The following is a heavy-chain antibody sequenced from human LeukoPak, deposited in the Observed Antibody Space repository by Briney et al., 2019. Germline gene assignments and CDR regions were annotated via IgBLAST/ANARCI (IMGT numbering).Heavy chain of an antibody. Sequence: SETLSLTCTVSGGSISSYYWSWIRQPPGKGLEWIGYIYYSGSTNYNASLKSRVTISVDTSKNHFSLKLSSVTAADTAVYYCAKPSIAAAGTHAFDIWGQGTMVTV. V-gene: IGHV4-59*08. D-gene: IGHD6-13*01. CDR3: AKPSIAAAGTHAFDI. CDR1: GGSISSYY. CDR2: IYYSGST. J-gene: IGHJ3*02.